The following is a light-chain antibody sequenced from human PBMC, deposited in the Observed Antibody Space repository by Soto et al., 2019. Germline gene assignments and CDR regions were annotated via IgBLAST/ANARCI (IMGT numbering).Light chain of an antibody. Sequence: EIVLTQFPATLSLSPGERATLSCRASQSVSNSLAWYQQKPGQAPRLLIYDVSNRATGIPARFSGSGSGTDFTLTISSLKPEDFAVYYCQQRSNWPPGLTFGGGTKVEVK. CDR2: DVS. J-gene: IGKJ4*01. CDR3: QQRSNWPPGLT. CDR1: QSVSNS. V-gene: IGKV3-11*01.